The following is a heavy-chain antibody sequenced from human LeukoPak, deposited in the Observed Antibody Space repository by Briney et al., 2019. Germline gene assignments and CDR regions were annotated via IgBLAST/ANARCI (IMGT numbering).Heavy chain of an antibody. CDR1: GGSFSGYY. CDR2: INHSGST. Sequence: SETLSLTCAVYGGSFSGYYWSWIRQPPGKGLEWIGEINHSGSTNYNPSLKSRVTISVDTSKNLFSLKLSSVTAADTAVYYCARVSLRGRFLEWLPRPNWFDPWGQGTLVTVSS. D-gene: IGHD3-3*01. J-gene: IGHJ5*02. V-gene: IGHV4-34*01. CDR3: ARVSLRGRFLEWLPRPNWFDP.